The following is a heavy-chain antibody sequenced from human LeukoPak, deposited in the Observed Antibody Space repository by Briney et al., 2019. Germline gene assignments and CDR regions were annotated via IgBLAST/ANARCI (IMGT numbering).Heavy chain of an antibody. J-gene: IGHJ4*02. D-gene: IGHD1-1*01. CDR2: IKQDGSEK. Sequence: GGSLRLSCAASGFXFGSYWISWVRQAPGKGLEWVANIKQDGSEKYYVDSVKGRFTISRDNAKNSLYLEMNSLRVEDTAVYYCVSTATFDYWGQGTLVTVSS. CDR1: GFXFGSYW. V-gene: IGHV3-7*02. CDR3: VSTATFDY.